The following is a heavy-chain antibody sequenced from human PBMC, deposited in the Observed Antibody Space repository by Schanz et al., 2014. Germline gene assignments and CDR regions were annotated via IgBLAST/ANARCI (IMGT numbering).Heavy chain of an antibody. CDR3: AKQIHYDILTGTRN. CDR1: GFTFSSYG. CDR2: MSYDGSIK. V-gene: IGHV3-33*06. D-gene: IGHD3-9*01. J-gene: IGHJ4*02. Sequence: QVQLVESGGGVVQPGRSLRLSCAASGFTFSSYGMHWVRQAPGKGLEWVAAMSYDGSIKYYGDSVKGRFTISRDNSKNTLYLHRNSLRAEDTAVYYCAKQIHYDILTGTRNWGEGARGTVSA.